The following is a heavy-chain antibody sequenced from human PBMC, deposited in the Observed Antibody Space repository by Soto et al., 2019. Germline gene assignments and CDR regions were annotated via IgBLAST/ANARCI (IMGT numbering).Heavy chain of an antibody. V-gene: IGHV1-2*02. Sequence: QLHLVQSGAVVKKPGASVTVSCSASGYPVTAYYMHWVRQAPGRGLEWMGGINPATGAAKYTQTFRGRVTWTREPSPGTVFRELGGLTSEAPAVFYFARGGGVGVAGSAAFDMWGQGTLVTVSS. D-gene: IGHD3-3*01. CDR3: ARGGGVGVAGSAAFDM. CDR2: INPATGAA. CDR1: GYPVTAYY. J-gene: IGHJ3*02.